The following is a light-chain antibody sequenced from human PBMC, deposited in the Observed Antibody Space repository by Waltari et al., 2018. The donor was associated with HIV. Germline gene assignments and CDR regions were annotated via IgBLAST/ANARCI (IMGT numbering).Light chain of an antibody. Sequence: QSILTQPPSLSAAPGQRSALSCPGGASTLRAPLLSWYQQLPGAAPQLLSFDNNQRPSGIPARFTASKSDTSGTLDIAGLQTGDEGDYYCATWDSSLRNWVFGGGTRLTVL. CDR3: ATWDSSLRNWV. CDR1: ASTLRAPL. J-gene: IGLJ3*02. CDR2: DNN. V-gene: IGLV1-51*01.